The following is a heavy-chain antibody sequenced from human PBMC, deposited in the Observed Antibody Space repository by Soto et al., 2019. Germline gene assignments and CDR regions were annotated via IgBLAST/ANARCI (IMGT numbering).Heavy chain of an antibody. J-gene: IGHJ6*02. Sequence: GGSLRLSCAASGFTFSSYGMHWVRQAPGKGLEWVAVISYDGSNKYYADSVKGRFTISRDNSKNTLYLQMNSLRAEDTAVYYCANGAGGYCISTICYDLYYSGIYTWAQXTTVTISS. D-gene: IGHD2-2*01. V-gene: IGHV3-30*18. CDR3: ANGAGGYCISTICYDLYYSGIYT. CDR1: GFTFSSYG. CDR2: ISYDGSNK.